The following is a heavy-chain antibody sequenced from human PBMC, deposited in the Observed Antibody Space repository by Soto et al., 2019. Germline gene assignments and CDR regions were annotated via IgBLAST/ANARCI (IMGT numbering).Heavy chain of an antibody. Sequence: QVQLQESGPGLVKPSGTLSLTCAVSGGSITSNTWWTWVRQSPGKGLEWIGEMYHSGVTSYNPSLGRRVTMSVDKSRNQFSLRLNSVSAADKAVYYCAKGKEAMDVWGQGTAVIVSS. V-gene: IGHV4-4*02. CDR3: AKGKEAMDV. J-gene: IGHJ6*02. CDR1: GGSITSNTW. CDR2: MYHSGVT.